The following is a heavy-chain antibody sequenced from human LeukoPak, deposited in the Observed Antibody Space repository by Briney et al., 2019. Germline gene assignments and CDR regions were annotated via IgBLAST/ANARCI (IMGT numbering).Heavy chain of an antibody. V-gene: IGHV4-4*09. CDR3: ARVWQDDYVWGSYRYFDY. D-gene: IGHD3-16*02. CDR2: IYTSGNT. Sequence: SETLSLTCTVSDGSISSYYWSWIRQPPGKGLEWIGYIYTSGNTNYNPSLKSRVTISVDTSKNQFSLKLSSVTAADTAVYYCARVWQDDYVWGSYRYFDYWGQGTLVTVSS. CDR1: DGSISSYY. J-gene: IGHJ4*02.